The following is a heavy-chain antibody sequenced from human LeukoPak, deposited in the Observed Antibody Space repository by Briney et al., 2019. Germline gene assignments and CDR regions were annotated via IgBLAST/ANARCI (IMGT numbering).Heavy chain of an antibody. CDR1: GGSISSYY. D-gene: IGHD3-3*01. J-gene: IGHJ4*02. CDR2: IYYSGST. V-gene: IGHV4-59*01. CDR3: ASRSSIWSGYQDTLYYFDS. Sequence: SETLSLTCTVSGGSISSYYWSWIRQPPGKRLEWIGHIYYSGSTNYNPSLKSRVTISVDTSKNQFSLKLSSVTAAATAVYYCASRSSIWSGYQDTLYYFDSWGQGTLVTVSS.